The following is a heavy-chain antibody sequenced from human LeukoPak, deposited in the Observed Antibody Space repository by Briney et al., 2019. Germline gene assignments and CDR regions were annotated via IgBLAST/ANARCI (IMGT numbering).Heavy chain of an antibody. CDR1: GYTFTSYG. D-gene: IGHD3-10*01. Sequence: ASVKVSCKASGYTFTSYGISWVRQAPGQGLERMGWISAYNGNTNYAQKLQGRVTMTTDTSTSTAYMELRSLRSDDTAVYYCASGGSSRITMVPFQHWGQGTLVTVSS. CDR3: ASGGSSRITMVPFQH. V-gene: IGHV1-18*01. J-gene: IGHJ1*01. CDR2: ISAYNGNT.